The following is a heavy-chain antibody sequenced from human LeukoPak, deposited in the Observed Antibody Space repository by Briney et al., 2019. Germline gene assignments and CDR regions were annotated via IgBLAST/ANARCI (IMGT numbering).Heavy chain of an antibody. J-gene: IGHJ4*02. CDR2: INHSGST. CDR3: VYIYCDSSGYYRDKGYYFDY. CDR1: GGSFSGYY. V-gene: IGHV4-34*01. Sequence: SETLSLTCAVYGGSFSGYYWSWIRQPPGKGLEWIGEINHSGSTNYNPSLKSRVTISVDTSKNQFSLKLSSVTAADTAVYYCVYIYCDSSGYYRDKGYYFDYWGQGTLVTVSS. D-gene: IGHD3-22*01.